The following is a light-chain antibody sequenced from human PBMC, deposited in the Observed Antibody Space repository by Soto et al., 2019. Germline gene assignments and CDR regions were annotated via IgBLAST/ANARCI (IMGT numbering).Light chain of an antibody. Sequence: SVLTQPPSASGTPGQRVTISCSGSGSNIGSNYVYWYQQLPGTAPKLLIYRNNQRPSGVPDRFSGSKSGTSASLAISGLRSEDEADYYCAAWDDSLSGSYVLGTGTKVTV. CDR2: RNN. V-gene: IGLV1-47*01. J-gene: IGLJ1*01. CDR1: GSNIGSNY. CDR3: AAWDDSLSGSYV.